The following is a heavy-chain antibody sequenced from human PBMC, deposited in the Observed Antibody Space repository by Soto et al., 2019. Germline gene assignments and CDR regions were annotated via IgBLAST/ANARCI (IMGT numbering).Heavy chain of an antibody. D-gene: IGHD3-10*01. CDR1: GGSISSSSYY. CDR3: AAWTMVRGVFDY. J-gene: IGHJ4*02. V-gene: IGHV4-39*01. CDR2: IYYSGST. Sequence: PSETLSLTCTVSGGSISSSSYYWGWIRQPPGKGLEWIGSIYYSGSTYYNPSLKSRVTISVDTSKNQFSLKLSSVTAADTAVYYCAAWTMVRGVFDYRGQGTLVTVSS.